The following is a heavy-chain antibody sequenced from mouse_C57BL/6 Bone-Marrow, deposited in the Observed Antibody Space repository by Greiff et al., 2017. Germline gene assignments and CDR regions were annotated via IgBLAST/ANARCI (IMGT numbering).Heavy chain of an antibody. CDR2: IYPRSGNT. D-gene: IGHD1-1*01. J-gene: IGHJ4*01. V-gene: IGHV1-81*01. CDR1: GYTFTSYG. CDR3: ALSFFYGGSPYYAMDY. Sequence: QVQLQQSGAELARPGASVKLSCKASGYTFTSYGISWVKQRTGRGLEWIGEIYPRSGNTYYNEKFKGKATLTADKSSSTAYMELRSLTSEDSAVYFCALSFFYGGSPYYAMDYWGQGTSVTVSS.